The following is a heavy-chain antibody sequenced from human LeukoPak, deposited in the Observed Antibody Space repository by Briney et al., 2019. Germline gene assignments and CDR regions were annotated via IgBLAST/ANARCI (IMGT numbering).Heavy chain of an antibody. CDR3: ARVPRDNWKVSLHNWFDP. Sequence: GGSLRLSCAASGFTFSSYWMSWVRQAPGKGLEWVANIKQDGSEKYYVDSVKGRFTISRDNAKNSLYLQMNSLRAEDTAVYYCARVPRDNWKVSLHNWFDPWGQGTLVTVSS. D-gene: IGHD1-20*01. CDR2: IKQDGSEK. CDR1: GFTFSSYW. J-gene: IGHJ5*02. V-gene: IGHV3-7*01.